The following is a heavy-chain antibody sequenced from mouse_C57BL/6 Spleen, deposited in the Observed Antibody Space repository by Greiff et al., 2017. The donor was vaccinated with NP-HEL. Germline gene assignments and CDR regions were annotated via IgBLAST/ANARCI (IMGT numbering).Heavy chain of an antibody. J-gene: IGHJ4*01. V-gene: IGHV5-9-1*02. CDR2: ISSGGDYI. CDR1: GFTFSSYA. CDR3: TRDHGSFYAMDY. D-gene: IGHD1-1*01. Sequence: EVQGVESGEGLVKPGGSLKLSCAASGFTFSSYAMSWVRQTPEKRLEWVAYISSGGDYIYYADTVKGRYTISRDNARNTLYLQMSSLKSEDTAMYYCTRDHGSFYAMDYWGQGTSVTVSS.